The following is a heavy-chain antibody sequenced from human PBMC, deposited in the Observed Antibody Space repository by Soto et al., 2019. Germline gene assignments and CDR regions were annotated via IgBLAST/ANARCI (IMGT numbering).Heavy chain of an antibody. CDR2: IYYSGST. V-gene: IGHV4-61*08. J-gene: IGHJ4*02. D-gene: IGHD3-9*01. CDR3: ARATYYDILTGSEFDY. CDR1: GGSISSGGYY. Sequence: SETLSLTCTVSGGSISSGGYYWSWIRQHPGKGLEWIGYIYYSGSTNYNPSLKSRVTISVDTSKNQFSLKLSSVTAADTAVYYCARATYYDILTGSEFDYWGQGTLVTVSS.